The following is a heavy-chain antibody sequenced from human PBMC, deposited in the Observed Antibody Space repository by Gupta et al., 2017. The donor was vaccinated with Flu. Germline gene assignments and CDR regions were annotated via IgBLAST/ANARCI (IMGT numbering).Heavy chain of an antibody. CDR3: AREVRYYDSNEHFDY. CDR1: GGSISRYY. D-gene: IGHD3-22*01. Sequence: QGQLKESGPGLGKPSETLSLTCTVSGGSISRYYGNWIRPPPGKGLEWIGYIYYSGSTNYNPSLKSRVTISVDTSKTQFSLKLSFVTAADTAVYYCAREVRYYDSNEHFDYWGQGTLVTVSS. V-gene: IGHV4-59*01. J-gene: IGHJ4*02. CDR2: IYYSGST.